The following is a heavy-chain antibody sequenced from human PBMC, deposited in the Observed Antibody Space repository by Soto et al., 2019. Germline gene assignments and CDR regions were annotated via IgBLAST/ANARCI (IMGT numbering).Heavy chain of an antibody. Sequence: EVQLVESGGGLVQPGGSLRLSCAASGFTVSSNYMCWVRQAPGKGLAWVSGIYSGGSTYYADSVKGRFTISRHNSKNTLYLQMNSLRAEDSAVYYCARGGGMDVWGQGTTVTVSS. CDR3: ARGGGMDV. CDR2: IYSGGST. CDR1: GFTVSSNY. V-gene: IGHV3-53*04. J-gene: IGHJ6*02.